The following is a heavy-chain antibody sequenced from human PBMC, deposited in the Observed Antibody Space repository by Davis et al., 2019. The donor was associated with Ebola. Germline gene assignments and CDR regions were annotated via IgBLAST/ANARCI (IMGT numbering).Heavy chain of an antibody. J-gene: IGHJ4*02. CDR2: ITGGGATT. V-gene: IGHV3-23*01. CDR1: GFTFSSYA. Sequence: GESLKISCAASGFTFSSYAMSWVRQAPGKGLEWVSGITGGGATTYYADSMKGRVTISRDNSRNTLYLQMDSLSAEDTAMYYCAKDGGYSSGCYYFDYWGQGAQVTVSS. D-gene: IGHD6-25*01. CDR3: AKDGGYSSGCYYFDY.